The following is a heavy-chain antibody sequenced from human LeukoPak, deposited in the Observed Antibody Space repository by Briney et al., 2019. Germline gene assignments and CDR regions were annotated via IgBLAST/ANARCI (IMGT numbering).Heavy chain of an antibody. D-gene: IGHD1-14*01. CDR3: AKDTGKKSLYSYFDY. CDR1: AFTFSNYA. J-gene: IGHJ4*02. Sequence: GGSLRLSCAASAFTFSNYAMSWVRQAPGKGLEWVSAISGTGGSTYYADSGKGRFTISRDNSKNTLYLQMNSLRAEDTAVYYCAKDTGKKSLYSYFDYWGQGTLVTVSS. CDR2: ISGTGGST. V-gene: IGHV3-23*01.